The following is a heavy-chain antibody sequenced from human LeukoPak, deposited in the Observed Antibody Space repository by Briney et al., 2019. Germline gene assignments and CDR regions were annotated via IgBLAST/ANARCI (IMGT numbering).Heavy chain of an antibody. CDR1: GYTFTSYY. CDR2: INPSGGST. CDR3: ARVYSTGGSGSYPNY. Sequence: ASVKVSCKASGYTFTSYYMHWVRQAPGQGLEWMGIINPSGGSTSYAQKFQGRVTMTRDTSTSTVYMELSSLRSEDTAVYYCARVYSTGGSGSYPNYWGQGTLVTVSS. D-gene: IGHD3-10*01. J-gene: IGHJ4*02. V-gene: IGHV1-46*01.